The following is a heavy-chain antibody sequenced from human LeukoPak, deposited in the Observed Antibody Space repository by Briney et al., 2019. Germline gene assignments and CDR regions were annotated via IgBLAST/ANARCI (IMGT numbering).Heavy chain of an antibody. D-gene: IGHD2-21*01. V-gene: IGHV3-7*01. CDR1: GFTFSSYW. CDR3: ARVPMVVIAIEPAVAFDI. J-gene: IGHJ3*02. CDR2: IKQGGSEK. Sequence: PGGSLRLSCAASGFTFSSYWMSWVRQAPGKGLEWVANIKQGGSEKYYVDSVKGRFTISRDNAKNSLYLQMNSLRAEDTAVYYCARVPMVVIAIEPAVAFDIWGQGTMVTVSS.